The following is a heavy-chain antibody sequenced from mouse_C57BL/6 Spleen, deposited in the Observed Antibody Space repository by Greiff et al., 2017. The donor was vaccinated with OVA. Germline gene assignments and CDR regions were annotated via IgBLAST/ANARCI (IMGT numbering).Heavy chain of an antibody. CDR3: ARSDGYYWYFDV. CDR1: GYTFTSYT. J-gene: IGHJ1*03. V-gene: IGHV1-4*01. Sequence: QVQLKQSGAELARPGASVTMSCKASGYTFTSYTMHWVKQRPGPGLEWIGYINPSSGYTKYNQKFKDKATLTADKSSSTAYMQLSSLTSEDSAVYYCARSDGYYWYFDVWGTGTTVTVSS. CDR2: INPSSGYT. D-gene: IGHD2-3*01.